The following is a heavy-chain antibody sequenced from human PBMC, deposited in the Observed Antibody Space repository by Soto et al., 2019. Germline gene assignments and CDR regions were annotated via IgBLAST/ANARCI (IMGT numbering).Heavy chain of an antibody. CDR1: GYTFTSYG. D-gene: IGHD6-19*01. CDR3: ARDLIAVAGGKHDAFDI. V-gene: IGHV1-18*01. Sequence: GASVKVSCKASGYTFTSYGISWVRQAPGQGLEWMGWISAYNGNTNYAQKLQGRVTMTTDTSTSTAYMELRSLRSDDTAVYYCARDLIAVAGGKHDAFDIWGQGTMVTVSS. CDR2: ISAYNGNT. J-gene: IGHJ3*02.